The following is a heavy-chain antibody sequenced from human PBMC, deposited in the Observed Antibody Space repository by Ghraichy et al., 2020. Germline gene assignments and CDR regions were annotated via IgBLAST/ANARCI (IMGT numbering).Heavy chain of an antibody. CDR1: GFTFSAYW. Sequence: GVSLRLSCAASGFTFSAYWMHWVRQAPGKGLVWVSRINGDGSGTTYADSVKGRFTISRDNAKNTLYLQMNSLRDEDTAVYYSARGRYYGMDVWGQGTTVTLAS. V-gene: IGHV3-74*01. CDR2: INGDGSGT. J-gene: IGHJ6*02. CDR3: ARGRYYGMDV.